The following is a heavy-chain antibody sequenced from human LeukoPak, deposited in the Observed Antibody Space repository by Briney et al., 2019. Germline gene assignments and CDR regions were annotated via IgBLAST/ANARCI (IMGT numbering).Heavy chain of an antibody. V-gene: IGHV4-39*07. CDR3: ARQLPTAAADTRGYFDY. D-gene: IGHD6-25*01. Sequence: PSETLSLTCSVSGGSISNGDYYWGWIRQAPGKGLEWIGSIFDGETTHYNPSLENRATISVDTSKNQFSLKLTSVTAADATMYYCARQLPTAAADTRGYFDYWGQGTVVTVSS. J-gene: IGHJ4*01. CDR1: GGSISNGDYY. CDR2: IFDGETT.